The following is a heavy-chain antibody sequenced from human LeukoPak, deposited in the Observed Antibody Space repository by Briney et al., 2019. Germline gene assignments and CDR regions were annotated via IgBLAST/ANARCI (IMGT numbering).Heavy chain of an antibody. Sequence: GGSLRLSCAASGFSVSANYMSWVRQAPGKGLEWVSVIYGGGDTYYADSVKGRFTISRDNSKNTLFLQMNSLRAEDTAVYYRARDYYVSGTHHRYFDLWGRGTLVTVSS. D-gene: IGHD3-10*01. J-gene: IGHJ2*01. CDR2: IYGGGDT. V-gene: IGHV3-53*01. CDR1: GFSVSANY. CDR3: ARDYYVSGTHHRYFDL.